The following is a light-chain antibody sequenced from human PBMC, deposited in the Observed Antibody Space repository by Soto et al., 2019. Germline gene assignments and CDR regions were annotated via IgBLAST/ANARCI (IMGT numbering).Light chain of an antibody. J-gene: IGLJ1*01. CDR1: SSDVGGYNY. CDR3: SSYEGSNTFV. Sequence: QSALTQPPSASGSPGQSVPISCTGTSSDVGGYNYVSWYQQHPGKAPKLMIYEVSKRPSGVPDRFSGSKSGNTASLTVSGLQAEDEADYYCSSYEGSNTFVFGTGTKVTVL. V-gene: IGLV2-8*01. CDR2: EVS.